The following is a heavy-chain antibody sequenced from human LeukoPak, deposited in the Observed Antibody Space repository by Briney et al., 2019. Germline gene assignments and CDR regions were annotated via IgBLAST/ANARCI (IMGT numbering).Heavy chain of an antibody. CDR3: ARTPYGSGSYD. CDR1: GYTFTNYG. D-gene: IGHD3-10*01. CDR2: ISTYNGHT. Sequence: ASVKVSCKASGYTFTNYGINWVRQAPGQGLEWMGWISTYNGHTNYAQKLQGRVTMTTDTSTSTAYMELRSLRSDDTAVYYCARTPYGSGSYDWGQGTLVTVSS. J-gene: IGHJ4*02. V-gene: IGHV1-18*01.